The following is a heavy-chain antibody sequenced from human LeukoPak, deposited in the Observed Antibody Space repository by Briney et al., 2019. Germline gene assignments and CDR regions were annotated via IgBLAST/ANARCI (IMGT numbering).Heavy chain of an antibody. J-gene: IGHJ4*02. Sequence: GGSLRLSCAASGFTFNSYAMSWVRQAPGKGLEWVSAISDSGANTYYAVSVRGRFTISRDNSNSLRAEDTAIYYCAKDAGRSDVDYFDYWGQGTLVTVSS. CDR2: ISDSGANT. CDR3: AKDAGRSDVDYFDY. CDR1: GFTFNSYA. V-gene: IGHV3-23*01. D-gene: IGHD1-26*01.